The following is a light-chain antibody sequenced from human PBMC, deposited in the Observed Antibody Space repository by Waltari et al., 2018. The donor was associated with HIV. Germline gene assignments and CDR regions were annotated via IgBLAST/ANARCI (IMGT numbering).Light chain of an antibody. CDR3: MIWHNNAWV. CDR1: RGLNVDTYR. Sequence: QAVLTQPASLSASPGASPSLTCTLRRGLNVDTYRIYWYQQKPGSPPQYLLRYKSDSDKQQGSGVPSRFSGSKDASANAGILLISGLQSEDEADYYCMIWHNNAWVFGGGTKLTVL. CDR2: YKSDSDK. J-gene: IGLJ3*02. V-gene: IGLV5-45*01.